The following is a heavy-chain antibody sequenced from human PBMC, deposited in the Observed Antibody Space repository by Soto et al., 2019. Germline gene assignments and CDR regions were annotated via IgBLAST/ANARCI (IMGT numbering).Heavy chain of an antibody. D-gene: IGHD3-22*01. V-gene: IGHV4-59*01. CDR1: GVSISSYY. CDR3: ARTDYYDSSGYYNSYYYYGMDV. CDR2: IYYSGST. Sequence: PSEMLSLNCTVSGVSISSYYWSWIRQPPGKGLEWIGYIYYSGSTNYNPSLKSRVTISVDTSKNQFSLKLSSVTAADTAVYYCARTDYYDSSGYYNSYYYYGMDVWGQGTTVTVSS. J-gene: IGHJ6*02.